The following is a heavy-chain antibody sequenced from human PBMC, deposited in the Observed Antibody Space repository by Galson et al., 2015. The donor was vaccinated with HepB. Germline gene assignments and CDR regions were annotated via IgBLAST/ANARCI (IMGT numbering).Heavy chain of an antibody. D-gene: IGHD6-19*01. Sequence: SCKASGGTFSSYAISWVRQAPGQGLEWMGGIIPIFGTANYAQKFQGRVTITADKSTSTAYMELSSLRSEDTAVYYCARDGYSSVAGTNYYYGMDVWGQGTTVTVSS. J-gene: IGHJ6*02. V-gene: IGHV1-69*06. CDR2: IIPIFGTA. CDR1: GGTFSSYA. CDR3: ARDGYSSVAGTNYYYGMDV.